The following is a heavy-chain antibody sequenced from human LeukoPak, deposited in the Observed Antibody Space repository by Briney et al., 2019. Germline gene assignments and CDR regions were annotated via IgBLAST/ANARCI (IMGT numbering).Heavy chain of an antibody. V-gene: IGHV4-4*02. D-gene: IGHD3-10*01. Sequence: PSETLSLTCAVSGSSISSSNWWSWVRQPPGKGLEWIGEIYYSGSTNYNPSLKSRVTISVDKSKNQFSLKLSSVTAADTAVYYCAATYGSGSYYFDYWGQGTLVTVSS. CDR3: AATYGSGSYYFDY. J-gene: IGHJ4*02. CDR2: IYYSGST. CDR1: GSSISSSNW.